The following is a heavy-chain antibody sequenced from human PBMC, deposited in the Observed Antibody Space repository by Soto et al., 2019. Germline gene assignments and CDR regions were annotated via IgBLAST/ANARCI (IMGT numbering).Heavy chain of an antibody. CDR2: IHYSGST. Sequence: QVQLQESGPGLVKPSETLSLTCTVSGGFISSYYWSWIRQSPGKGLEWIGYIHYSGSTNYNPSLKSRVTMSVDTSRNQFSLKLSSVTAADTAVYYCARSIDSSGYYFSNCWGQGTLVTVSS. CDR3: ARSIDSSGYYFSNC. V-gene: IGHV4-59*01. J-gene: IGHJ4*02. D-gene: IGHD3-22*01. CDR1: GGFISSYY.